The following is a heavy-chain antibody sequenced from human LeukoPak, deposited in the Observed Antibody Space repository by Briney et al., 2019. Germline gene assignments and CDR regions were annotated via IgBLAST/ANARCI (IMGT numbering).Heavy chain of an antibody. Sequence: SETLSLTCTVSGGSISSYYWSWIRQPPGKGLEWIGYIYYSGSTYYNPSLKSRVTISVDTSKNQFSLKLSSVTAAGTAVYYCARDRRGMDVWGQGTTVTVSS. CDR3: ARDRRGMDV. CDR1: GGSISSYY. CDR2: IYYSGST. V-gene: IGHV4-59*12. J-gene: IGHJ6*02.